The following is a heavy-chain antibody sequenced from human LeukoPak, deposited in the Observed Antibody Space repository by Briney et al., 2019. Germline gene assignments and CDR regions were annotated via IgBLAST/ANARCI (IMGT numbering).Heavy chain of an antibody. CDR3: ARDLPVAIAAPPLDY. J-gene: IGHJ4*02. D-gene: IGHD6-13*01. CDR2: ISYDGSNK. V-gene: IGHV3-30-3*01. CDR1: GFTFSSYA. Sequence: GRSLRLSCAASGFTFSSYAMHWVRQAPGKGLEWVAVISYDGSNKYYADSVKGRFTISRDNSKNTLYLQMNSLRAEDTAVYYCARDLPVAIAAPPLDYWGQGTLVTVSS.